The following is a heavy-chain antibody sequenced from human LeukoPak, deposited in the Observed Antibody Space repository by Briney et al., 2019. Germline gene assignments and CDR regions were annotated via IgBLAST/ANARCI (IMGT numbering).Heavy chain of an antibody. V-gene: IGHV3-30-3*01. CDR3: AKEWDSYDNGHDAFDV. J-gene: IGHJ3*01. Sequence: GGSLRLSCAASGFTFSSYAMHWVRQAPGKGLEWMAVISYDGSNKYYADSVKGRFTISRDNSKNTLYLQMNSLRAEDTSVYSCAKEWDSYDNGHDAFDVWGQGTMVTVSS. CDR2: ISYDGSNK. CDR1: GFTFSSYA. D-gene: IGHD3-22*01.